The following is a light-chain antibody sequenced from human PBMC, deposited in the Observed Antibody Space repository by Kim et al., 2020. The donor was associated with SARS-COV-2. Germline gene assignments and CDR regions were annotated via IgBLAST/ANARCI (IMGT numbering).Light chain of an antibody. CDR2: TNN. J-gene: IGLJ3*02. CDR1: YSTIGTQT. CDR3: AAWDDILNGWV. Sequence: GQRVTISCSGTYSTIGTQTVNGYQQFPGTAPKLLIHTNNERPSGVPDRFSGSKSGTSASLASSGLQPEDEADYYCAAWDDILNGWVFGGGTQLTVL. V-gene: IGLV1-44*01.